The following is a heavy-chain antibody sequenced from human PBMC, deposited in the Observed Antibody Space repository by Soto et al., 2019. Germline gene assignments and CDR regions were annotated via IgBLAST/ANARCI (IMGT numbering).Heavy chain of an antibody. CDR3: ARDYSSGWYDYYYYGMDV. J-gene: IGHJ6*02. CDR1: GYTFTSYG. D-gene: IGHD6-19*01. CDR2: ISAYNGNT. Sequence: ASVKVSCKASGYTFTSYGISWVRRAPGQGLEWMGWISAYNGNTNYAQRLQGRVTMTTDTSTSTAYMELRSLRSDDTAVYYCARDYSSGWYDYYYYGMDVWGQGTTVTVSS. V-gene: IGHV1-18*01.